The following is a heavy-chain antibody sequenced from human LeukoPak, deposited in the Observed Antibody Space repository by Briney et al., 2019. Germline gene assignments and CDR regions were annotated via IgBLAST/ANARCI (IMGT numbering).Heavy chain of an antibody. CDR3: ARDRSFFDY. CDR2: IKQDGSGK. Sequence: GGSLRLSCAASGFTFSTYWMTWVRQAPGKGLEWVANIKQDGSGKYYVDSVKGRFTISRDNAKNSLYLQMNSLRAEDTALYYCARDRSFFDYWGQGTLVTVSS. CDR1: GFTFSTYW. J-gene: IGHJ4*02. V-gene: IGHV3-7*04.